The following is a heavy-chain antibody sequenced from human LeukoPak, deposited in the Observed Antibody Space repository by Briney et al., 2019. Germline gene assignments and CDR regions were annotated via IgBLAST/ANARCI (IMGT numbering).Heavy chain of an antibody. CDR2: INPNSGGT. D-gene: IGHD2-2*01. Sequence: ASVKVSCKASGYTFTGYYMHWVRQAPGQGLEWMGWINPNSGGTNYAQKFQGRVTMTRDTSISTAYMELSRLRSDDTAVYYCALGGEDCSXTXXYXXXXXDPWGQGTXVTVSS. CDR1: GYTFTGYY. CDR3: ALGGEDCSXTXXYXXXXXDP. V-gene: IGHV1-2*02. J-gene: IGHJ5*02.